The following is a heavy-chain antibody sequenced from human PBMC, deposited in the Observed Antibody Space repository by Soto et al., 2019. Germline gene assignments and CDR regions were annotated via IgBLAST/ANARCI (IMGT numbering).Heavy chain of an antibody. D-gene: IGHD6-19*01. CDR2: IIPTFGTA. Sequence: QVQLVQSGAEMREPGSSVKVCCKSSGGTFSSSAINWLRQAPGQGPEWMGGIIPTFGTANYIEKFRGRVTITADTSTSTAYMEVSSLTSEDTAMYFCARSETAGHRGFDIWGQGTMVTVSS. V-gene: IGHV1-69*06. CDR1: GGTFSSSA. J-gene: IGHJ3*02. CDR3: ARSETAGHRGFDI.